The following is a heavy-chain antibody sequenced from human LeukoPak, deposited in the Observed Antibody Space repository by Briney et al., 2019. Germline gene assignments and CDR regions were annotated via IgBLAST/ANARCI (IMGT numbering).Heavy chain of an antibody. CDR2: IIPIFGTA. Sequence: SVKVSCKASRGTFSSYAISWVRQAPGQGLEWLGGIIPIFGTANYAQKFQGRVTITADESTSTAYMELSSLRSEDTAVYYCARGALYRLERYYYYGMDVWGQGTTVTVSS. D-gene: IGHD6-19*01. CDR3: ARGALYRLERYYYYGMDV. CDR1: RGTFSSYA. V-gene: IGHV1-69*13. J-gene: IGHJ6*02.